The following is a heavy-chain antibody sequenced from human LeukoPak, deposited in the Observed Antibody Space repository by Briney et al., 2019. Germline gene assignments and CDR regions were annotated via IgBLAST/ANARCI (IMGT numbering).Heavy chain of an antibody. CDR2: ISSSRSTI. V-gene: IGHV3-48*01. D-gene: IGHD2-2*01. CDR1: GFTFSSYS. Sequence: GGSLRLSCAASGFTFSSYSMNWVRQAPGKGLEWVSYISSSRSTIYYADSVKGRFTISRDNAKNSLCLQMNSLRAEDTAVYYCAREYCSSTSCLYGYWGQGTLVTVSS. J-gene: IGHJ4*02. CDR3: AREYCSSTSCLYGY.